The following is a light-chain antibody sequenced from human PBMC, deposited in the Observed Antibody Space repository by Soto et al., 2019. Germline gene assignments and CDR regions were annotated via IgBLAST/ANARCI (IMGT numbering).Light chain of an antibody. Sequence: EIVLTQSPATLSVSPGERATLSCRASQSVNTKYLAWYQQKPGQAPRLLISGVSSRATGIPDRFSGSGSGTDFTLTISRLEPEDFVVYYCQLYGSSTLYTFGQGTKVDIK. CDR3: QLYGSSTLYT. V-gene: IGKV3-20*01. J-gene: IGKJ2*01. CDR2: GVS. CDR1: QSVNTKY.